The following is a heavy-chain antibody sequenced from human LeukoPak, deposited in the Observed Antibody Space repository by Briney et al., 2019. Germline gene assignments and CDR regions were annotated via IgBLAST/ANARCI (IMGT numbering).Heavy chain of an antibody. J-gene: IGHJ4*02. CDR2: ISAYNGNT. D-gene: IGHD3-9*01. Sequence: ASVKVSRKASGYTFTSYGISWVRQAPGQGLEWMGWISAYNGNTNYAQKLQGRVTMTTDTSTSTAYMELRSLRSDDTAVYYCARNVDYDILTGHRTYYFDYWGQGTLVTVSS. CDR1: GYTFTSYG. V-gene: IGHV1-18*01. CDR3: ARNVDYDILTGHRTYYFDY.